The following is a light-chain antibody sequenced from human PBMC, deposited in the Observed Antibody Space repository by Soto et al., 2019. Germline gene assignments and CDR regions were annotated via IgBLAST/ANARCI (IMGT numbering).Light chain of an antibody. CDR1: QSISSW. Sequence: DIQMTQSPSTLSASVGDRGTITCRASQSISSWLAWYQQIPGKAPKLLIYKASSLESGVPSRFSGSGSGTEFTLTISILQPDDFATYYCQQYNSYWTFGQGTKVEIK. V-gene: IGKV1-5*03. J-gene: IGKJ1*01. CDR2: KAS. CDR3: QQYNSYWT.